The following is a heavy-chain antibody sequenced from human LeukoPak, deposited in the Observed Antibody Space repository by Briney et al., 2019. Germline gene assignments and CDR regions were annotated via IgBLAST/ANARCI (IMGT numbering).Heavy chain of an antibody. Sequence: ASVKVSCKASGYTFTSYGISWVRQAPGQGLEWMGWINPNSGGTNYAQKFQGRVTMTRGTSISTAYMELSRLRSDDTAVYYCARKGDYGFDDAFDIWGQGTMVTVSS. D-gene: IGHD4-17*01. V-gene: IGHV1-2*02. CDR2: INPNSGGT. J-gene: IGHJ3*02. CDR1: GYTFTSYG. CDR3: ARKGDYGFDDAFDI.